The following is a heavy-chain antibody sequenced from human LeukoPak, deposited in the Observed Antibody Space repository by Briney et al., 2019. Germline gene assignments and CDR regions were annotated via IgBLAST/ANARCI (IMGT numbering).Heavy chain of an antibody. CDR1: GGSITSNSDYY. J-gene: IGHJ4*02. CDR3: ARQCYDSSGYYACFDY. CDR2: IRYTGDT. Sequence: SETLSLTCTVSGGSITSNSDYYWGWIRQPPGKGLEWVGSIRYTGDTYYNPSLKSRVTISVDTSKNQFSLKLSSVTAADTAVYYCARQCYDSSGYYACFDYWGQGTLVTVSS. D-gene: IGHD3-22*01. V-gene: IGHV4-39*01.